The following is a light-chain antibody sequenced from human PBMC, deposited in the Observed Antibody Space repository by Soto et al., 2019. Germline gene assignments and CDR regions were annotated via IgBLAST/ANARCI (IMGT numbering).Light chain of an antibody. Sequence: EIVLTQSPGTLSLSPGETATLSCRSSQRISINYLAWYQQKPGQGPRLLIYGASNRAAGIPDRFSDSGSGTDFTLTIARLEPEDFAVYYCQQYGTSPLTFGRGTKVDI. CDR2: GAS. V-gene: IGKV3-20*01. CDR3: QQYGTSPLT. CDR1: QRISINY. J-gene: IGKJ4*01.